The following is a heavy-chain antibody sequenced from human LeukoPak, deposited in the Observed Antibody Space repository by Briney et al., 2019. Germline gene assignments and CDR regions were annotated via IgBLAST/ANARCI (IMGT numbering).Heavy chain of an antibody. Sequence: ASVKVSCKASGYTFTGYYMHWVRQAPGQVLEWMGWINPNSGGTNYAQKFQGRVTMTRDTSISTAYMELSRLRSDDTAVYYCARDRYSDWLSPFYWGQGTLVTVSS. V-gene: IGHV1-2*02. J-gene: IGHJ4*02. CDR3: ARDRYSDWLSPFY. D-gene: IGHD3-9*01. CDR2: INPNSGGT. CDR1: GYTFTGYY.